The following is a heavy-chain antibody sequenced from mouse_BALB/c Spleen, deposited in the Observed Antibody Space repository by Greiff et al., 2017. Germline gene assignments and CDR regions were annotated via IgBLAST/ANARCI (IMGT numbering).Heavy chain of an antibody. CDR1: GFSLTSYG. CDR2: IWAGGST. V-gene: IGHV2-9*02. J-gene: IGHJ4*01. Sequence: QVQLQQSGPGLVAPSQSLSITCTVSGFSLTSYGVHWVRQPPGKGLEWLGVIWAGGSTNYNSAHMSRLSISKDNSKSQVFLKMNSLQTDDTAMYYCARDRGLRRGSHAMDYWGQGTSVTVSS. D-gene: IGHD2-2*01. CDR3: ARDRGLRRGSHAMDY.